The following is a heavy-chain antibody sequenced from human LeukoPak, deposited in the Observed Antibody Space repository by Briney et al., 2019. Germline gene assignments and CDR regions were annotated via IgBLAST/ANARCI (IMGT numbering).Heavy chain of an antibody. CDR3: ARDHGSHYYDSSGYYYDDY. CDR2: IKQDGSEK. J-gene: IGHJ4*02. D-gene: IGHD3-22*01. Sequence: GGSLRLSCAASGFTFSSYWMSWVRQAPGKGLEWVANIKQDGSEKYYVDSVKGRFTISRDNAKNSLYLQMNSLRAEDTAVYYCARDHGSHYYDSSGYYYDDYWGQGTLVTVSS. V-gene: IGHV3-7*01. CDR1: GFTFSSYW.